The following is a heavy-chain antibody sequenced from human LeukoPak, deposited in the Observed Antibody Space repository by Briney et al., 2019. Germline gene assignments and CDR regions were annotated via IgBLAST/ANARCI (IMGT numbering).Heavy chain of an antibody. CDR1: GFTFSSHW. Sequence: PGGSLRLSCAASGFTFSSHWMSWVRQAPGKGLEWVANIKEDGNENNYVGSVKGRFTISRDNAKNSLYLQINSLRAEDTAVYFCARESTYNYAYALDYWGQGILVTVSS. J-gene: IGHJ4*02. V-gene: IGHV3-7*01. CDR2: IKEDGNEN. D-gene: IGHD5-18*01. CDR3: ARESTYNYAYALDY.